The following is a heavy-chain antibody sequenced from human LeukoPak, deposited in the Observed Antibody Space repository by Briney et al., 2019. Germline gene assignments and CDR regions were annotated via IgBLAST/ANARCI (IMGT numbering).Heavy chain of an antibody. CDR2: ISSSSSYI. V-gene: IGHV3-21*01. CDR1: GFTLSSYS. D-gene: IGHD3-22*01. CDR3: ARGYYYDSSGYYYVY. Sequence: GGSLRLSCAASGFTLSSYSMNWVRQAPGKGLEWVSSISSSSSYIYYADSVKGRFTISRDNAKNSLYLQMNSLRAEDTAVYYCARGYYYDSSGYYYVYWGQGTLVTVSS. J-gene: IGHJ4*02.